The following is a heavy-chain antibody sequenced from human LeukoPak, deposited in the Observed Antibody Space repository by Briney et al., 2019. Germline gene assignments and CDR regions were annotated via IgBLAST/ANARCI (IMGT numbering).Heavy chain of an antibody. D-gene: IGHD1-14*01. Sequence: GGSLRLSCVASGFTFSSYSMNWVRQAPGKGLEWVSSISSSNSDIWYADSVKGRFTISRDNAKSSLYLQMNSLRAEDTAIYYCVRDKAGTTPYYYYSMDVWGKGTTVTVSS. CDR3: VRDKAGTTPYYYYSMDV. CDR1: GFTFSSYS. CDR2: ISSSNSDI. J-gene: IGHJ6*03. V-gene: IGHV3-21*01.